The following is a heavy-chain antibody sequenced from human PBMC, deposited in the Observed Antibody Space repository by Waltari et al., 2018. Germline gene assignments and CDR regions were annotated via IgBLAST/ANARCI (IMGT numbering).Heavy chain of an antibody. CDR2: IYSGGGT. V-gene: IGHV3-53*01. CDR3: ATLAGASDF. J-gene: IGHJ4*02. CDR1: GFTVRSAD. Sequence: EVQLVESGGGLIQPGGSLSLYCAASGFTVRSADMGWVRQAPGKGLEWLSVIYSGGGTYYADSVKGRFTISRDNSKNALYLQMNSLRAEDTAVDYCATLAGASDFWGQGTLVTVSS. D-gene: IGHD1-26*01.